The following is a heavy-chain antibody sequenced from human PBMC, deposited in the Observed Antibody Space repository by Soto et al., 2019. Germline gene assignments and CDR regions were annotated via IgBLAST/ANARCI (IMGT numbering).Heavy chain of an antibody. Sequence: GGSLRLSCADSGFTFSSYGMHWVRQAPGKGLEWVAVISYDGSNNYYADSVKGRLTTSSDNSKNTRYLQMNSLRAEETDLYYSAKAAKKGYSGYDSDFDYWGQGTLVTVSS. CDR1: GFTFSSYG. CDR2: ISYDGSNN. CDR3: AKAAKKGYSGYDSDFDY. D-gene: IGHD5-12*01. J-gene: IGHJ4*02. V-gene: IGHV3-30*18.